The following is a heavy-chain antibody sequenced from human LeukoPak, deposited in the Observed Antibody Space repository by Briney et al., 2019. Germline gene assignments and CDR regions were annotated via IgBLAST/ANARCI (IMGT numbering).Heavy chain of an antibody. CDR2: IKQDGSEK. CDR3: AGGTGFIIKD. Sequence: GGSLRLSCAASGFTFSTYSMNWVRQAPGKGLEWVANIKQDGSEKNYVDSVKGRFTISRDNAKNSLYLQMNNLRVEDTAMYYCAGGTGFIIKDWGQGTLVTVSS. J-gene: IGHJ1*01. CDR1: GFTFSTYS. V-gene: IGHV3-7*03. D-gene: IGHD3-9*01.